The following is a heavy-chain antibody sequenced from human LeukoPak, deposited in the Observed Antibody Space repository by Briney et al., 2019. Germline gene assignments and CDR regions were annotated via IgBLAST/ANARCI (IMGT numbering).Heavy chain of an antibody. D-gene: IGHD3-9*01. CDR2: IYYGGNT. V-gene: IGHV4-39*01. J-gene: IGHJ4*02. CDR3: ARVGYNLLTGYYKAWEVDY. CDR1: GGSISSSTYY. Sequence: SETLSLTCTVSGGSISSSTYYWGWIRQPPGKGLEWIGSIYYGGNTYYNPPLKSRVTISVDTSKNQFSLKLSSVTAADTAVYYCARVGYNLLTGYYKAWEVDYWGQGTLVTVSS.